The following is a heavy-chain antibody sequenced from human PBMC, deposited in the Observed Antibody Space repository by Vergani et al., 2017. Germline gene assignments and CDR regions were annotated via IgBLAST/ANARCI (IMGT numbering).Heavy chain of an antibody. Sequence: EVQLVESGGGLVQPGGSLRLSCAASGFTFDDYAMHWVRQAPGKGLEWVSGISWNSGSIGYADSVKGRFTISRDNAKNSLYLQMNSLRAEDTAVYYCARVGRWLLLPHYYYYGMDVWGQGTTVTVSS. J-gene: IGHJ6*02. D-gene: IGHD3-22*01. CDR2: ISWNSGSI. V-gene: IGHV3-9*01. CDR1: GFTFDDYA. CDR3: ARVGRWLLLPHYYYYGMDV.